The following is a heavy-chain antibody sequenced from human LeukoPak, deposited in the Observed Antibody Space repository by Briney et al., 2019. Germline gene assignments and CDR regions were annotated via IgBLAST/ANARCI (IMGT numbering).Heavy chain of an antibody. CDR1: GYTFTGYF. V-gene: IGHV1-2*02. CDR3: ARGRRGYSYGRAHDY. CDR2: INPNSGGT. D-gene: IGHD5-18*01. Sequence: ASVKVSCKASGYTFTGYFIHWVRQAPGQGLEWMGWINPNSGGTNYAQKFQGRVTMTRDTSISTAYMELSRLRSDDTAVYYCARGRRGYSYGRAHDYWGQGTLVTVSS. J-gene: IGHJ4*02.